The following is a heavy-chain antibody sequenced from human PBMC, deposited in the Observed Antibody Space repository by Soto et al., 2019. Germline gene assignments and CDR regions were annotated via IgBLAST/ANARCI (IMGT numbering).Heavy chain of an antibody. CDR1: GFTFSSYA. D-gene: IGHD3-10*01. Sequence: EVQLLESGGALVQPGGSLRLSCAASGFTFSSYAMYWVRQAPGKGLEWVSTISNSGNTYYADSVEGRFTISRDNSKNTLYLQMNSLRAEDTAVYYCAKTKFRGAVVNVWGQGTTVTVSS. V-gene: IGHV3-23*01. CDR2: ISNSGNT. J-gene: IGHJ6*02. CDR3: AKTKFRGAVVNV.